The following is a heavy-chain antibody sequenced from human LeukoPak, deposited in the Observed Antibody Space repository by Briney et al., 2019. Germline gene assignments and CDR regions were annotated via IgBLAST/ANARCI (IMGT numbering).Heavy chain of an antibody. D-gene: IGHD6-6*01. CDR1: GYTFTSYD. Sequence: ASVKVSCKASGYTFTSYDINWVRQATGQGLEWMGWMNPNGGNTGYAQKFQGRVTITRNTSISTAYMELSSLRSEDTAVYYCARGRVAARPLAKDYYYYYYMDVWGKGTTVTVSS. CDR2: MNPNGGNT. J-gene: IGHJ6*03. V-gene: IGHV1-8*03. CDR3: ARGRVAARPLAKDYYYYYYMDV.